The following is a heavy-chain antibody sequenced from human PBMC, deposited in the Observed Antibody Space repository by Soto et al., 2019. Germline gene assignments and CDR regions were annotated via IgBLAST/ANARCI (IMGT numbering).Heavy chain of an antibody. D-gene: IGHD3-22*01. V-gene: IGHV4-59*13. CDR3: ATDKKTYYSDSSGFDY. J-gene: IGHJ4*02. CDR2: IYYSGSN. Sequence: SDTLSITFTVPGFTITSKYRICLRQTPGTGMEWLGLIYYSGSNKYTPYLQRRVTISVDTSKNRFSLKLGSVTADDTAVYCCATDKKTYYSDSSGFDYWGQGNLVTVS. CDR1: GFTITSKY.